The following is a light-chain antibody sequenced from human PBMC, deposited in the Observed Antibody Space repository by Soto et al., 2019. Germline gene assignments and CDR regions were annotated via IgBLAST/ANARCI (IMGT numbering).Light chain of an antibody. Sequence: QSALTQPASVSGSPGQSITLSCTGTNSDIGGYNIVSWHQQHPGKAPKLMIYDVSIRPSGVSDRFSGSKSANTASLTISGLQPEDEAYYYCTSYATGGTHVFGTGTKVTVL. CDR1: NSDIGGYNI. J-gene: IGLJ1*01. CDR2: DVS. CDR3: TSYATGGTHV. V-gene: IGLV2-14*01.